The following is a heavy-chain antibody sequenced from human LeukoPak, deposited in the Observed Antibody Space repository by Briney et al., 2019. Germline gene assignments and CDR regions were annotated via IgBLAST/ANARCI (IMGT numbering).Heavy chain of an antibody. V-gene: IGHV4-31*03. CDR2: IYYSGST. CDR1: GGSISSGGYY. CDR3: ARGDTMVRGVITTFDC. J-gene: IGHJ4*02. Sequence: PSLTLSLTCTVSGGSISSGGYYWSWIRQHPGKGLEWIGYIYYSGSTYYNPSLKSRVTISVDTSKNQFSLKLSSVAAADTAVYYCARGDTMVRGVITTFDCWGQGTLVTVSS. D-gene: IGHD3-10*01.